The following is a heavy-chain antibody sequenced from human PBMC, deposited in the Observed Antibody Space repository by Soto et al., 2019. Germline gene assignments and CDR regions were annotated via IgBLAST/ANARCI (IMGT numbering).Heavy chain of an antibody. CDR1: GFPFSSYG. V-gene: IGHV3-30*03. Sequence: QVQLVESGGGVVQPVRSLRLSCAASGFPFSSYGMHWVRQAPGKGLDWVALISYDGTNQYYADSVKGRFTVSRDNSKNTLYLHMSSLRAEDTAVYYCAGGQYYFDYCGQGTLVSVSS. CDR2: ISYDGTNQ. D-gene: IGHD2-15*01. CDR3: AGGQYYFDY. J-gene: IGHJ4*02.